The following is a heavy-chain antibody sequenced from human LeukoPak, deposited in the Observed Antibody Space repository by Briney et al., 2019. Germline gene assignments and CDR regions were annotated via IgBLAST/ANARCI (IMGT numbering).Heavy chain of an antibody. V-gene: IGHV3-30*04. J-gene: IGHJ4*02. CDR2: ISYDGSNK. Sequence: PGGSLRLSCAASGFTFSSYAMHWVRQAPGKGLEWVAVISYDGSNKYYADSVKGRFTISRDNAKNSVYLQMNSLRADDTAVYYCARLSYDSGTHYTCYEYWGQGTLVTVSS. CDR1: GFTFSSYA. CDR3: ARLSYDSGTHYTCYEY. D-gene: IGHD3-10*01.